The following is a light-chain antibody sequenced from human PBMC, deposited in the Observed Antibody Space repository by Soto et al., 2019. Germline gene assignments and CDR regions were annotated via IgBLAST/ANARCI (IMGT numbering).Light chain of an antibody. Sequence: DIQMTQSPSSVSASVGDRVTITCRASQAISSWLAWYQQKPGKAPKLLIYSVSRLQGGVPPRFSGSGSGTDFNLTISSLQPEDFATYYCQQANSFPVTFGPGTKVDVK. CDR3: QQANSFPVT. CDR1: QAISSW. J-gene: IGKJ3*01. CDR2: SVS. V-gene: IGKV1D-12*01.